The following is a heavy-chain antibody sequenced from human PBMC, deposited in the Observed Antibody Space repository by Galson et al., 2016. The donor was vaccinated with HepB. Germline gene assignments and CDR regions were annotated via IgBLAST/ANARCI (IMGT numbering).Heavy chain of an antibody. CDR1: GFTFSNYA. J-gene: IGHJ5*02. V-gene: IGHV3-30*04. CDR3: ARDAGLALRWLHFFDP. D-gene: IGHD4-23*01. Sequence: SLRLSCAASGFTFSNYAIHWVRQAPGKGLEWVAVISYDGSNKYYADSVKGRFIISRGNSKNTLYLQMNSLRAEDTAVYYCARDAGLALRWLHFFDPWGQGTLVTVSS. CDR2: ISYDGSNK.